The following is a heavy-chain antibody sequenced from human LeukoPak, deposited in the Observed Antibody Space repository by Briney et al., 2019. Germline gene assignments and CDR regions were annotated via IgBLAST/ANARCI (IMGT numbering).Heavy chain of an antibody. CDR2: ISSSSNTI. D-gene: IGHD5-24*01. J-gene: IGHJ4*02. V-gene: IGHV3-48*04. CDR3: VRDGDDFNFDY. CDR1: GFIFSSNS. Sequence: GGSLRLSCAASGFIFSSNSMNWVRQAPGKGLEWVSYISSSSNTIYYADSVKGRFTISRDNAKNSLYLQMSSLRAEDTAVHFCVRDGDDFNFDYWGQGSLVTVSS.